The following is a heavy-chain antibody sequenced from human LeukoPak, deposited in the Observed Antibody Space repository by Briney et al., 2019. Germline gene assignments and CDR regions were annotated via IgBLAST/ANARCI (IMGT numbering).Heavy chain of an antibody. D-gene: IGHD3-16*02. CDR2: ISSSGGNT. Sequence: GGSLRLSCAASGFTLNNYAMSWLRQVPGKGLQWVSGISSSGGNTYYLDSVKGRFTISRDNSKNTWYLQMNSLRAEDTAVYYCARSLSSRFSGPRRPYYFDYWGQGTLVTVSS. J-gene: IGHJ4*02. V-gene: IGHV3-23*01. CDR1: GFTLNNYA. CDR3: ARSLSSRFSGPRRPYYFDY.